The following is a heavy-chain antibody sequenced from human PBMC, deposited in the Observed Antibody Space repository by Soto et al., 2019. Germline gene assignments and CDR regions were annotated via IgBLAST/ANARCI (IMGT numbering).Heavy chain of an antibody. V-gene: IGHV3-30-3*01. CDR3: ARAGGHVLRYFDWLSVYYYYYGMDV. D-gene: IGHD3-9*01. J-gene: IGHJ6*02. CDR2: ISYDGSNK. Sequence: GGSLRLSCAASGFTFSSYAMHWVRQAPGKGLEWVAVISYDGSNKYYADSVKGRFTISRGNSKNTLYLQMNSLRAEDTAVYYCARAGGHVLRYFDWLSVYYYYYGMDVWGQGTTVTASS. CDR1: GFTFSSYA.